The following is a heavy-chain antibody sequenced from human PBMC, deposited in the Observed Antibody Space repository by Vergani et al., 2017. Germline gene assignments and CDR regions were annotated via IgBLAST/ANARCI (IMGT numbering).Heavy chain of an antibody. CDR3: ASGGLRDFYFDY. CDR1: GGTFSSYT. CDR2: IIPILGIA. Sequence: QVQLVQSGAEVKKPGSSVKVSCKASGGTFSSYTISWVRQAPGQGLEWMGRIIPILGIANYAQKFQGRVTITADKSTSTAYMELSSLKSEDTAVYYCASGGLRDFYFDYWGQGTLVTVSS. V-gene: IGHV1-69*02. D-gene: IGHD3-16*01. J-gene: IGHJ4*02.